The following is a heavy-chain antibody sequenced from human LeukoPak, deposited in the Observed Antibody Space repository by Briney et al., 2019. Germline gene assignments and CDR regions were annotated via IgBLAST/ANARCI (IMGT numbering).Heavy chain of an antibody. CDR3: AKDPRGWYGQGGHFDY. CDR1: GFTFSSYA. CDR2: ISGSGGST. J-gene: IGHJ4*02. Sequence: PGGSLRLSCAASGFTFSSYAMSWVRQAPGKGLEWVSAISGSGGSTYYADSVKGRFTISRDNSKNTLYLQMNSLRAEDTAVYYCAKDPRGWYGQGGHFDYWGQGTLVTVSS. V-gene: IGHV3-23*01. D-gene: IGHD6-19*01.